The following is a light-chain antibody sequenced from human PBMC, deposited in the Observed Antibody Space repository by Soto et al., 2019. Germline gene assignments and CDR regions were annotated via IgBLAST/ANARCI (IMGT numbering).Light chain of an antibody. CDR1: QSVSRY. J-gene: IGKJ4*01. CDR3: QQRTNGLT. V-gene: IGKV3-11*01. Sequence: EIVLTQSPGTLSLSPGERATLSCRASQSVSRYLAWYQQKPGQAPRLVMYDASNRATGIPARFSGSGSGTDFTLTISNLEPEDFAVYYCQQRTNGLTFGGGTKVEI. CDR2: DAS.